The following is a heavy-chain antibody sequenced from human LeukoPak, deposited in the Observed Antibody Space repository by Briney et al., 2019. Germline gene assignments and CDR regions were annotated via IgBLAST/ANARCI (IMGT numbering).Heavy chain of an antibody. CDR3: TSSGYSNAFDI. CDR2: IYYRGST. Sequence: SETLSLTCTVSGGSISSYYWSWIRQPPGKGLEWIGYIYYRGSTNYNPSLKSRVTISVDTSKNQFSLKLSSVTAADTAVYYCTSSGYSNAFDIWGQGTMVTVSS. V-gene: IGHV4-59*08. D-gene: IGHD3-22*01. J-gene: IGHJ3*02. CDR1: GGSISSYY.